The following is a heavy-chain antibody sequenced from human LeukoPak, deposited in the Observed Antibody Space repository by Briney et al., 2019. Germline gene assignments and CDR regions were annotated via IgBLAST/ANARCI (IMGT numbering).Heavy chain of an antibody. V-gene: IGHV4-59*01. CDR2: IYDIWST. D-gene: IGHD6-19*01. Sequence: NPSETLSLTCTVSGVSIRSYYLIWIRQPPGKGLDWIGYIYDIWSTNYNPSLKSRVTISVDPSKNQFSLKLSSVTAADTAVYYCARGSVAGRVCWFDPWGQGTLVTVSS. CDR3: ARGSVAGRVCWFDP. J-gene: IGHJ5*02. CDR1: GVSIRSYY.